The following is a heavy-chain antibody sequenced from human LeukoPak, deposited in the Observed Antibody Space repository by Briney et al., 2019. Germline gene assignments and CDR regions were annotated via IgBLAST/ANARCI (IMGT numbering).Heavy chain of an antibody. CDR1: GGSISSGDYY. CDR3: ARPYYYDSRIDP. Sequence: SETLSLTCTVSGGSISSGDYYWSWIRQPPGKGLEWIAYMYYSGSTYYNPSLKSRVTMSADTSKNQLSLKLSSVTAADTAVYYRARPYYYDSRIDPWGQGILVTVSS. D-gene: IGHD3-22*01. CDR2: MYYSGST. J-gene: IGHJ5*02. V-gene: IGHV4-30-4*01.